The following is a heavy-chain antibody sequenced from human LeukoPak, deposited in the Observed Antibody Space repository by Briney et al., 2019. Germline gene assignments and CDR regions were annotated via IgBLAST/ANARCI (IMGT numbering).Heavy chain of an antibody. Sequence: PSETLSLTCTVSGGSISSYYWSWIRQPPGKGLEWIGYIYYSGSINYNPSLKSRVTISVDTSKNQFSLKLSSVTAADTAVYYCAGWGYYDSSGVNYWGQGTLVTVSS. CDR1: GGSISSYY. CDR3: AGWGYYDSSGVNY. CDR2: IYYSGSI. V-gene: IGHV4-59*01. J-gene: IGHJ4*02. D-gene: IGHD3-22*01.